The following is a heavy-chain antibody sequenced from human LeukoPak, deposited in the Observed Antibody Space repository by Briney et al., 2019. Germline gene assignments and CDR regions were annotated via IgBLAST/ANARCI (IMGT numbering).Heavy chain of an antibody. J-gene: IGHJ4*02. CDR3: AGHLVYSSGWYPFDY. Sequence: SETLSLTCSVSGGSISSYYWGWIRQPPGMALEWIGCFYNSGSTNYNPSLKSRATTSVDTSKNQLTLRLSSVTAADTAVYYCAGHLVYSSGWYPFDYWGQGTLVTASS. CDR1: GGSISSYY. D-gene: IGHD6-19*01. CDR2: FYNSGST. V-gene: IGHV4-59*01.